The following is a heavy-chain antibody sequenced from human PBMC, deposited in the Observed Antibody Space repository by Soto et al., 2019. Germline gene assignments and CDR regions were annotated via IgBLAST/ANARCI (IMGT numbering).Heavy chain of an antibody. V-gene: IGHV4-39*01. CDR1: GGSISSSSYY. CDR2: IYYSGST. D-gene: IGHD3-10*01. CDR3: ARRGLATMVRGVIPWFDP. J-gene: IGHJ5*02. Sequence: SETLSLTCTVSGGSISSSSYYWGWIRQPPGKGLEWIGSIYYSGSTYYNPSLKSRVTISVDTSKNQFSLKLSSVTAADTAVYYCARRGLATMVRGVIPWFDPWGQGTLVTVSS.